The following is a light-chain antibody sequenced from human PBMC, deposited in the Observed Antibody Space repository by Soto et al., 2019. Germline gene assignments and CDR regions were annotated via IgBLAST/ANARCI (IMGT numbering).Light chain of an antibody. J-gene: IGKJ4*01. CDR2: GAS. Sequence: EILMTQSPATLSFSHGERATLSCRASQSLSSNLAWYQQKPGQAPRLLIYGASTRATGIPARFSGSGSGTEFTLTISSLQSEDFTVYYCQQYNNWPLTFGGGSKVDI. CDR3: QQYNNWPLT. CDR1: QSLSSN. V-gene: IGKV3-15*01.